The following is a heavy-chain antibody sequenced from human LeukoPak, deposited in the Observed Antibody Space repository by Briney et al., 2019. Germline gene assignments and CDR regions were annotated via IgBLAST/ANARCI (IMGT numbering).Heavy chain of an antibody. V-gene: IGHV3-23*01. D-gene: IGHD4-23*01. CDR3: ARERGDNGGNTNGFFDY. CDR2: ISGSGGTT. J-gene: IGHJ4*02. Sequence: GGSLRLSCAASGFTFSSYAMSWVRRAPGKGLEWVSVISGSGGTTYSADPVKGRFTISGDNSKNTLFLQMNSLRAEDTAAYYCARERGDNGGNTNGFFDYWGQGALVTVSS. CDR1: GFTFSSYA.